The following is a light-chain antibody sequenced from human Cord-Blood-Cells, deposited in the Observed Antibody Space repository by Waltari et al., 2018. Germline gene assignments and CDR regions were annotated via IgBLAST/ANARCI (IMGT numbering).Light chain of an antibody. V-gene: IGLV1-44*01. CDR1: SSNIGSNT. Sequence: QSVLTRPPSASGTPGQRVTISCSGSSSNIGSNTVKWYQQLPGTAPKLLIYNNNQPPSGGPDLFSGSNSGTSASLAISWLQSDDEADYYCAACDDSLNGYVFGTGTKVTVL. CDR2: NNN. CDR3: AACDDSLNGYV. J-gene: IGLJ1*01.